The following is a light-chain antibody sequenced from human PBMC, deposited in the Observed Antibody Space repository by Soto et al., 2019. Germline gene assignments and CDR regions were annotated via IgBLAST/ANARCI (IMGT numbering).Light chain of an antibody. Sequence: QSVLTQPPSASGSPGQSVTISCTGTSNDVGSSNFVSWYQQHPGKAPKLLIYEVYKRPSGVPDRFSGSKSGNTASLTVSWLQADDEADYYCSSYAGSTNIVFGIGTKVTVL. J-gene: IGLJ1*01. V-gene: IGLV2-8*01. CDR3: SSYAGSTNIV. CDR1: SNDVGSSNF. CDR2: EVY.